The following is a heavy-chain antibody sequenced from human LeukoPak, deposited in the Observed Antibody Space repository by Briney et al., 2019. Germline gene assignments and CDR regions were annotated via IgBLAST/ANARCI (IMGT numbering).Heavy chain of an antibody. J-gene: IGHJ4*02. D-gene: IGHD6-13*01. CDR3: AKGNSMDSSSPGH. V-gene: IGHV3-23*01. CDR2: ISGSAIST. Sequence: GGSLRLSCAASGFTFSTYAMSWVRQAPGKGLEWVSGISGSAISTYYADFVKGRFTISRDNSMEMLYLQMNSLRAEDTAVYYCAKGNSMDSSSPGHWGQGTLVTVSS. CDR1: GFTFSTYA.